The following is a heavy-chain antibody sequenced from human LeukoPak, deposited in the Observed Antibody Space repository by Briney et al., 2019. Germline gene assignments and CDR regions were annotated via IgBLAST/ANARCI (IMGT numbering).Heavy chain of an antibody. CDR1: GYTLTELS. J-gene: IGHJ6*03. D-gene: IGHD5-18*01. CDR3: ARDHGYSYGYRGYYYMDV. Sequence: ASVKVSCKVSGYTLTELSMHWVRQAPGKGLEWMGGFDPEDGETIYAQKFQGRVTMTEDTSTDTAYMELSSLRSEDTAVYYCARDHGYSYGYRGYYYMDVWGKGTTVTVSS. CDR2: FDPEDGET. V-gene: IGHV1-24*01.